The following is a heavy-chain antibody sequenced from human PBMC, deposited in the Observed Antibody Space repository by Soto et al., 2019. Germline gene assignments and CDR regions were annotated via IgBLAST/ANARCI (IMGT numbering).Heavy chain of an antibody. CDR3: ASRGYSGYDPSYYYYGMDV. CDR2: IIPIFGTA. V-gene: IGHV1-69*13. D-gene: IGHD5-12*01. CDR1: GGTFSSYA. Sequence: SVKVSCKASGGTFSSYAISWVRQAPGQGLEWMGGIIPIFGTANYAQKFQGRVTITADESTSTAYMELSSLRSEDTAVYYCASRGYSGYDPSYYYYGMDVWGQGTTVTVS. J-gene: IGHJ6*02.